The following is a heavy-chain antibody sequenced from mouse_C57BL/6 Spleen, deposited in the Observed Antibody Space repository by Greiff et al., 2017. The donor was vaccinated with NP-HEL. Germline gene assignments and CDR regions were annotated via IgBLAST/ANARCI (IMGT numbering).Heavy chain of an antibody. J-gene: IGHJ4*01. V-gene: IGHV1-72*01. CDR2: IDPNSGGT. Sequence: QVQLQQPGAELVKPGASVKLSCKASGYTFTSYWMHWVKQRPGRGLEWIGRIDPNSGGTKYNEKFKSKATLTVDKPSSTAYMQLSSLTSEDSAVYYCARPPPTTVVATGDYAMDYWGQGTSVTVSS. CDR3: ARPPPTTVVATGDYAMDY. CDR1: GYTFTSYW. D-gene: IGHD1-1*01.